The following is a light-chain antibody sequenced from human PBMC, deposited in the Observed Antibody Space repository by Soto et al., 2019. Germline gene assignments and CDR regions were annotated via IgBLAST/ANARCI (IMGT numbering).Light chain of an antibody. CDR3: SSCVDGSSYV. Sequence: QSALTQPPSASGSPGQSVTISCTGSSSDIGFFNYVSWYQHHPGKVPKLIIYHVTKRPSGVPDRFSGSKSGNTASLTVSGLQAEDEADYFCSSCVDGSSYVFGPGTKLTVL. V-gene: IGLV2-8*01. J-gene: IGLJ1*01. CDR1: SSDIGFFNY. CDR2: HVT.